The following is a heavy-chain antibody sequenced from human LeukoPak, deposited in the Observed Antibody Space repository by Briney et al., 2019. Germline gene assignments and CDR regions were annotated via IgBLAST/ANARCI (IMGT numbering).Heavy chain of an antibody. CDR2: IKQDGSEK. D-gene: IGHD6-19*01. J-gene: IGHJ3*02. CDR3: ARGRIAVAGRGAFDI. V-gene: IGHV3-7*01. Sequence: GGSLRLSCAASGFTFSSYWMSWVRQAPGKGLEWVANIKQDGSEKYYVDSVKGRFTISRDNAKNSLYLQMNSLRAEDTAVYYCARGRIAVAGRGAFDIWGQGTMVTVSS. CDR1: GFTFSSYW.